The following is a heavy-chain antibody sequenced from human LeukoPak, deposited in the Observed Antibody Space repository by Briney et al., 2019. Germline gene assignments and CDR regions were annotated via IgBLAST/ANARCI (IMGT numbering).Heavy chain of an antibody. CDR2: ISSGSSTI. Sequence: GGSLRLSCAASGFTFSSYSMNWVRQAPGKGLEWISYISSGSSTIYYADSVKGRFTISRDNAKNSLYLQMNSLRAEDTAVYCCARVSPGLLPAAMPGYYYYYYMDVWGKGTTVTVSS. D-gene: IGHD2-2*01. J-gene: IGHJ6*03. V-gene: IGHV3-48*01. CDR3: ARVSPGLLPAAMPGYYYYYYMDV. CDR1: GFTFSSYS.